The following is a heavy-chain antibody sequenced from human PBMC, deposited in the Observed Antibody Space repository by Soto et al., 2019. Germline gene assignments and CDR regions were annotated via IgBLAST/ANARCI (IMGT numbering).Heavy chain of an antibody. CDR2: IIPIFGTA. Sequence: QAQLVQSGAEVKKPGSSVKVSCKAAGGTFSSYAISWVRQAPGQGLEWMGGIIPIFGTANYAQKFQGRVTITADESTSTAYMELSSLRSEDTAVYYCARGYVLRFLEWFYGMDVWGQGTTVTVSS. CDR3: ARGYVLRFLEWFYGMDV. CDR1: GGTFSSYA. V-gene: IGHV1-69*01. J-gene: IGHJ6*02. D-gene: IGHD3-3*01.